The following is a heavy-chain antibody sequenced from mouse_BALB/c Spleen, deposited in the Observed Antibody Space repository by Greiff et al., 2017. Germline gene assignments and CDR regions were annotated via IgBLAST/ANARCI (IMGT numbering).Heavy chain of an antibody. Sequence: DVMLVESGGGLVQPGGSRKLSCAASGFTFSSFGMHWVRQAPEKGLEWVAYISSGSSTIYYADTVKGRFTISRDNPKNTLFLQMTSLRSEDTAMYYCARSPLRRYAMDYWGQGTSVTVSS. CDR2: ISSGSSTI. V-gene: IGHV5-17*02. CDR3: ARSPLRRYAMDY. D-gene: IGHD1-1*01. CDR1: GFTFSSFG. J-gene: IGHJ4*01.